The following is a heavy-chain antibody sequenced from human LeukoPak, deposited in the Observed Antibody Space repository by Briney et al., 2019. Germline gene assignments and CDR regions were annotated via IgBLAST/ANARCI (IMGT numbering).Heavy chain of an antibody. CDR1: GYTFTSYG. J-gene: IGHJ3*02. V-gene: IGHV1-18*01. D-gene: IGHD6-13*01. CDR2: ISAYNGNT. CDR3: ARDAYSSRPTTNAFDI. Sequence: ASVKVSCKASGYTFTSYGISWVRQAPGQGLEWMGWISAYNGNTNYAQKLQGRVTMTTDTFTSTAYMELRSLRSDDTAVYYCARDAYSSRPTTNAFDIWGQGTMVTVSS.